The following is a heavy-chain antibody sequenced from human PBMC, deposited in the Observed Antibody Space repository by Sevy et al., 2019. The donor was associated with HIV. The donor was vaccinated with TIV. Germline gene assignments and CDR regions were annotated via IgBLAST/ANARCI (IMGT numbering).Heavy chain of an antibody. V-gene: IGHV3-23*01. J-gene: IGHJ3*02. CDR2: IYGSGGAT. Sequence: GGSLRLSCKPSGFTFTSYAMSWARQAPGKGLEWVSTIYGSGGATYYAHSVKGRFTISRDNSKNTLYLQMNSLRIEDTAVYYCAGGRYDSSGSFDAFDIWGQGTMVTVSS. CDR3: AGGRYDSSGSFDAFDI. CDR1: GFTFTSYA. D-gene: IGHD3-22*01.